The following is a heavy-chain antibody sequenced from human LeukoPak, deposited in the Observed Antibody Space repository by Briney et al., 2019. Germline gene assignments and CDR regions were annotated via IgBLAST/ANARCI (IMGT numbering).Heavy chain of an antibody. D-gene: IGHD6-19*01. Sequence: PGGSLRLSCAASGFTFDDYGMSWVRQAPGKGLEWVSAISVSGASTYYADSVRGRFTISRDNSKNTLYLQMNSLRAEDTAVYYCAKKAVAGAGNWFDPWGQGTLVTVSS. CDR2: ISVSGAST. J-gene: IGHJ5*02. CDR3: AKKAVAGAGNWFDP. CDR1: GFTFDDYG. V-gene: IGHV3-23*01.